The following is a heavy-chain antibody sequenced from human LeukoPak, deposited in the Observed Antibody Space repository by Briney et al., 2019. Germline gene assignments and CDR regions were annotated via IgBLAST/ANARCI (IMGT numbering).Heavy chain of an antibody. CDR2: ISSSSSYI. CDR3: ARGYGGNSELDY. Sequence: GGSLRLSCAASGFTFRTSGMNWVRQAPGKGLEWVSSISSSSSYIYDADSVKGRFTISRDNAKNSLYLQMNSLRAEDTAVYYCARGYGGNSELDYWGQGTLVTVSS. D-gene: IGHD4-23*01. V-gene: IGHV3-21*01. J-gene: IGHJ4*02. CDR1: GFTFRTSG.